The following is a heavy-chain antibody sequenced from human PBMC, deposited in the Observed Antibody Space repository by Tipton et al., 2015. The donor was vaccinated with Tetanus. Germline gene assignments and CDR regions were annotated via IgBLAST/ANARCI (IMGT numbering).Heavy chain of an antibody. CDR2: IDYFGST. J-gene: IGHJ4*02. CDR1: GGSISTYH. V-gene: IGHV4-59*01. CDR3: ARTSGYLYSDC. Sequence: LRLSCTVSGGSISTYHWNWIRQSPGKGLEWIGYIDYFGSTKYNPSLKSRVAMSVDTSKNQLSLRLNSVTSADTAVYYCARTSGYLYSDCWGQGTLVTVSS. D-gene: IGHD3-3*01.